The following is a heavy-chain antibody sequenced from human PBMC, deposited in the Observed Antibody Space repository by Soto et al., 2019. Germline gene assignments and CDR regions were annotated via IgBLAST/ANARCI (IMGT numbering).Heavy chain of an antibody. J-gene: IGHJ4*02. CDR2: THYRSKWYN. Sequence: SRTLSLSCAISGDSVSSNSAACDWVRQSPWRGLEWLGWTHYRSKWYNDYAVSVRSRITINPDTSKNQFSLQLNSVTPEDTAVYYCGRSVRGHGVKFFDYWGQGILVTVSS. D-gene: IGHD3-10*01. V-gene: IGHV6-1*01. CDR3: GRSVRGHGVKFFDY. CDR1: GDSVSSNSAA.